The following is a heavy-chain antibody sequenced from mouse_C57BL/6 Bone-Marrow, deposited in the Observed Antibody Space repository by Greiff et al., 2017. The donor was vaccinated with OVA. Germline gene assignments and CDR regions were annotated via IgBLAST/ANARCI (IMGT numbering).Heavy chain of an antibody. CDR1: GFTFSDYG. CDR2: ISSGSSTI. J-gene: IGHJ1*03. Sequence: DVMLVESGGGLVKPGGSLKLSCAASGFTFSDYGMHWVRQAPEKGLEWVAYISSGSSTIYYADTVKGRFTISRDNAKNTLFLQMTSLRSEDTAMYYCAGSNYGWYFDVWGTGTTVTVSS. D-gene: IGHD2-5*01. CDR3: AGSNYGWYFDV. V-gene: IGHV5-17*01.